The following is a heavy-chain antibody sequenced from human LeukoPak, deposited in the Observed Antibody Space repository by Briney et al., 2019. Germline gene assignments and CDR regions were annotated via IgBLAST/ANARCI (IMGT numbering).Heavy chain of an antibody. CDR2: LNEDGGIT. D-gene: IGHD3-16*01. V-gene: IGHV3-74*01. Sequence: TGGSLRLSCAASGFTFSAYWMHWVRQAPGEGLVWVSRLNEDGGITNYADFAKGRFTISRDNARNTLYLQMNSLSADDTAVYYSTRDIGGRSAYWGQGVLVTVSS. J-gene: IGHJ4*02. CDR1: GFTFSAYW. CDR3: TRDIGGRSAY.